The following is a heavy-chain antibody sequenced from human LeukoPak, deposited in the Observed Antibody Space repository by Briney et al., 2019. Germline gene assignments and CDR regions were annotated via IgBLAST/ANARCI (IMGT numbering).Heavy chain of an antibody. CDR2: IYTSGST. V-gene: IGHV4-61*02. CDR1: GGSISSGSYY. D-gene: IGHD6-19*01. CDR3: AREDSSGWQRYNWFDP. J-gene: IGHJ5*02. Sequence: KPSENLSLTCTVSGGSISSGSYYWSWIRQPAGKGLEWIGRIYTSGSTNYNPSPKSRVTISVDTSKNQFSLKLSSVTAADTAVYYCAREDSSGWQRYNWFDPWGQGTLVTVSS.